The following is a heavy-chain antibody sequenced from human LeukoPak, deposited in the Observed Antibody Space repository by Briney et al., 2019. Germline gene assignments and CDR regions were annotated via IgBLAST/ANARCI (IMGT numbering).Heavy chain of an antibody. Sequence: GGSLRLSCAASGFTFTSYAMSWVRQAPGEGLEWVSSITSSSTYIYYADSVKGRLTISRDNAKNSLYLQMHSLRADDTGVYYCARAPESDWGQGTLVTVSS. J-gene: IGHJ4*02. CDR3: ARAPESD. CDR1: GFTFTSYA. CDR2: ITSSSTYI. V-gene: IGHV3-21*01.